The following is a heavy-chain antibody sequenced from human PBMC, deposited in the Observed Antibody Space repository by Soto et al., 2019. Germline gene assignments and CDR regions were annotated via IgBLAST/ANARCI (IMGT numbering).Heavy chain of an antibody. V-gene: IGHV3-33*01. CDR3: VRDLLGSGGRFDY. CDR1: GFIFSSFG. D-gene: IGHD7-27*01. CDR2: IWYDGSNT. J-gene: IGHJ4*02. Sequence: GGSLRLSCAASGFIFSSFGMHWARQAPGKGLEWVAHIWYDGSNTYYADSVKGRFTISRDNSRNTVYLQMNSLRAEDTAVYHCVRDLLGSGGRFDYWGQGTPVTVSS.